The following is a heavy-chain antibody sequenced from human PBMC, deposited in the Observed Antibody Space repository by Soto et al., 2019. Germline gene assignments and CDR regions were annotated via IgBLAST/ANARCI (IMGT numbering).Heavy chain of an antibody. V-gene: IGHV4-59*01. D-gene: IGHD6-13*01. CDR1: VGSISSYY. Sequence: SETLSLTCRFSVGSISSYYWSCIRQPPEKGLEWLGCIYYSGSTNYNPSLKSRVTISVDTSKNQFSLKLNSVTAADTAVYYCARVLKVTADLGWSESLGQGTLVIVSS. CDR3: ARVLKVTADLGWSES. J-gene: IGHJ5*01. CDR2: IYYSGST.